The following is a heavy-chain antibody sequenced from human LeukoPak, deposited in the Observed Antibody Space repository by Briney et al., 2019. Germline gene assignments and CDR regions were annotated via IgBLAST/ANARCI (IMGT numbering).Heavy chain of an antibody. CDR1: GFTFSNFA. V-gene: IGHV3-23*01. Sequence: PGGSLRLSCAASGFTFSNFATNWVRQAPGKGLEWVSTISGSGGSTYYADSVKGRFTISRDNSKNTLYLQMNSLRAEDTAVYYCAKMVHTEQWLVPFDYWGQGTLVTVSS. D-gene: IGHD6-19*01. J-gene: IGHJ4*02. CDR2: ISGSGGST. CDR3: AKMVHTEQWLVPFDY.